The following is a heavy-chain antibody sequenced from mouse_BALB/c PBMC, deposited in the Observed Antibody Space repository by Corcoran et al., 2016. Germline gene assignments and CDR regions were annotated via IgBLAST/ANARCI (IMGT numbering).Heavy chain of an antibody. V-gene: IGHV9-3-1*01. CDR3: ARYVDYGDFDV. J-gene: IGHJ1*01. CDR1: GYTFTNYG. Sequence: QIQLVQSGPELKKPGETVKISCKASGYTFTNYGMNWVKQAPGKGLKWMGWINTYTGEPTYADDFKGRFAFSLETSASTAYLQINNLKNEETATYFCARYVDYGDFDVWGAGTTVTVSS. CDR2: INTYTGEP. D-gene: IGHD1-2*01.